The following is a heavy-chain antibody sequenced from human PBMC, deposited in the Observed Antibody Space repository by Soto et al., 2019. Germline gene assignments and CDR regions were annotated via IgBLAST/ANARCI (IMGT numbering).Heavy chain of an antibody. Sequence: QVQLVQSGAEVKKPGASVKVSCKASGYTFTSYGISWVRQAPGQGLEWMGWISAYNGNTNYAQKLQGRVTMTTDTSTSTADMELRSLRSDDTAVYYCASGVYYGSGSLDAFDIWGQGTMVTVSS. CDR1: GYTFTSYG. CDR3: ASGVYYGSGSLDAFDI. CDR2: ISAYNGNT. V-gene: IGHV1-18*01. J-gene: IGHJ3*02. D-gene: IGHD3-10*01.